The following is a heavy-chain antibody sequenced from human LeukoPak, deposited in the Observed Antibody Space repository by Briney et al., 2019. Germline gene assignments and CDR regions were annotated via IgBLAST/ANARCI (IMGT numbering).Heavy chain of an antibody. CDR3: AKESLRVVPSATFDY. D-gene: IGHD2-2*01. Sequence: GGSLRLSCAASGFTFSTYGMTWVRQAPGKGLEWISYISSRGDTIYHADSVKGRFTISRDNAKNSLYLQMHSLRAEDTAVYYCAKESLRVVPSATFDYWGQGTLVTVSS. CDR2: ISSRGDTI. CDR1: GFTFSTYG. V-gene: IGHV3-48*04. J-gene: IGHJ4*02.